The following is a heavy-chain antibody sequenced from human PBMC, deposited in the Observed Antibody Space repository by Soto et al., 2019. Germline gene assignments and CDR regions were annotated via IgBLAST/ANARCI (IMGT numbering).Heavy chain of an antibody. CDR3: ARDHVGATTIRYFDL. CDR2: IIPIFGTA. J-gene: IGHJ2*01. Sequence: QVQLVQSGAEVKKPGSSVKVSCKASGGTFSSYAISWVRQAPGQGLEWMGGIIPIFGTANYAQKFQGRVTITADESTSTAYMELRSLRSEDTAVYYCARDHVGATTIRYFDLWGRGTLVTVSS. D-gene: IGHD1-26*01. CDR1: GGTFSSYA. V-gene: IGHV1-69*01.